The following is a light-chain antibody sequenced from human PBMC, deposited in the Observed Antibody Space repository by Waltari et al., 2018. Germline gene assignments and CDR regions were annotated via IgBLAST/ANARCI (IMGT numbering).Light chain of an antibody. CDR2: RAS. CDR3: QQRRTLPGT. V-gene: IGKV3-20*01. CDR1: PRGGSSC. Sequence: RPRPRGGSSCLACYQQKPGQATRLVIYRASRRATGIPDRFSGGGAETDFCHSLSRVGPEDFAVYCGQQRRTLPGTFGPGTKVDIK. J-gene: IGKJ1*01.